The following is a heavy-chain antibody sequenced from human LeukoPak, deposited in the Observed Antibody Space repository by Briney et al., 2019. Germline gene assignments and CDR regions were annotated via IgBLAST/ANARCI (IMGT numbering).Heavy chain of an antibody. D-gene: IGHD6-13*01. Sequence: PSETLSLTCAVYGGSFSGYYWSWIRQPPGKGLEWIGEINHSGSTNYSPSLKSRVTISVDTSKNQFSLKLSSVTAADTAVYYCAGSIAARRGDFDYWGQGTLVTVSS. J-gene: IGHJ4*02. CDR3: AGSIAARRGDFDY. V-gene: IGHV4-34*01. CDR1: GGSFSGYY. CDR2: INHSGST.